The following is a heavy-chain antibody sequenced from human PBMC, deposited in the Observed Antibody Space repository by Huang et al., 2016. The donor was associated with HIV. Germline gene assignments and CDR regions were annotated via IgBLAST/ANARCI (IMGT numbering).Heavy chain of an antibody. CDR2: INTDTGNP. CDR1: GYIFTKYS. D-gene: IGHD3-16*01. V-gene: IGHV7-4-1*02. Sequence: QVQLVQSGSELMRPGASVKVSCKASGYIFTKYSINWVRQATGQGLEWMGWINTDTGNPTYAQGFTGRFVFSLDTAVNTAYLQISRLKTEDTAVYYCARGDLWFYYMDVWGKGTTVTVSS. J-gene: IGHJ6*03. CDR3: ARGDLWFYYMDV.